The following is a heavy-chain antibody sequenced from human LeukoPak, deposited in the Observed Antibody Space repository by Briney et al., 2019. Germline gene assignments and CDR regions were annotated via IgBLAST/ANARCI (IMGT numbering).Heavy chain of an antibody. V-gene: IGHV5-51*01. J-gene: IGHJ4*02. CDR1: GYRFTSYW. Sequence: GESLKISCQGSGYRFTSYWIGWVRQMPGKGLEWMGIIYPGDSDTRYSPSFQGQVTISADKSISTAYLQWSSLKASDTAMYYCARGGNYYDSSGYYYGAFDYWGQGTLVTVSS. CDR3: ARGGNYYDSSGYYYGAFDY. CDR2: IYPGDSDT. D-gene: IGHD3-22*01.